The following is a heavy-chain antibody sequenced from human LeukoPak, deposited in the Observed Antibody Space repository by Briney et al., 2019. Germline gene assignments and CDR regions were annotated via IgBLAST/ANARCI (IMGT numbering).Heavy chain of an antibody. D-gene: IGHD6-19*01. Sequence: SETLSLTCTVSGGSISGYYWSWIRQPPGKGLEWIGYIYYSGSTNYNPSLKSRVTISVDTSKNQFSLKLSSVTAADTAVYYCARERAVAGVFDYWGQRTLVTVSS. CDR3: ARERAVAGVFDY. CDR1: GGSISGYY. J-gene: IGHJ4*02. V-gene: IGHV4-59*01. CDR2: IYYSGST.